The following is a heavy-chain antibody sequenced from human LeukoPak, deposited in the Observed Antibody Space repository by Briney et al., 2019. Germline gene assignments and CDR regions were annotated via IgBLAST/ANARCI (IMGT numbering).Heavy chain of an antibody. J-gene: IGHJ6*03. CDR3: AIVGWRTSYYYYMDD. CDR2: IYYSGST. D-gene: IGHD1-14*01. Sequence: NPSETLSLTCTVSGGSISSGDYYWSWIRQPPGKGLEWIGYIYYSGSTYYNPSLKSRVTISVDTSKNQFSLKLSSVTAADTAVYYCAIVGWRTSYYYYMDDWGKGTTVTVSS. CDR1: GGSISSGDYY. V-gene: IGHV4-30-4*08.